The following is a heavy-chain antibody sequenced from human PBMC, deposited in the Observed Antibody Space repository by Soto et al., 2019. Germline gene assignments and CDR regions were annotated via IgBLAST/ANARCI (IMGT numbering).Heavy chain of an antibody. CDR2: ISPDGSRY. Sequence: GGSLRLSCAASGFIFSNHWLSWSRQAPGKGLEWVANISPDGSRYSYADSVNGRFTISRDNAKNSLYLQMSSLRVDDTAVYYCAKNSAYYDFWSGYYNGYYYYGMDVWGQGTTVTVSS. CDR3: AKNSAYYDFWSGYYNGYYYYGMDV. J-gene: IGHJ6*02. V-gene: IGHV3-7*01. CDR1: GFIFSNHW. D-gene: IGHD3-3*01.